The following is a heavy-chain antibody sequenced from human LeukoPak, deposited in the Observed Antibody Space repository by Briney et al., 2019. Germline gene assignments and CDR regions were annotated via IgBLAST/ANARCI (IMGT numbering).Heavy chain of an antibody. CDR2: IWYDGSNK. J-gene: IGHJ5*02. D-gene: IGHD6-13*01. CDR3: ARDKPPQQLVPFDP. CDR1: GFTFSSYG. Sequence: GGSLRLSCAASGFTFSSYGMHWVRQAPGKGLEWVAVIWYDGSNKYYADSVKGRFTISRDNSKNTLYLQMNSLRAEDTAVHYCARDKPPQQLVPFDPWGQGTLVTVSS. V-gene: IGHV3-33*01.